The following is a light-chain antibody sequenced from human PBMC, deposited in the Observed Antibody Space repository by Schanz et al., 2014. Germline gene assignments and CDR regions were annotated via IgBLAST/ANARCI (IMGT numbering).Light chain of an antibody. CDR2: GAS. V-gene: IGKV3-20*01. CDR3: QQYGSSPRT. Sequence: IVLTQSPGTLSLSPGDRATLSCRARESVSSNYLAWYRQKPGQAPRLLIYGASTRGTGIPDRFSGSGSGTDFTLTISRLEPEDFAVYYCQQYGSSPRTFGQGTRLEIK. J-gene: IGKJ5*01. CDR1: ESVSSNY.